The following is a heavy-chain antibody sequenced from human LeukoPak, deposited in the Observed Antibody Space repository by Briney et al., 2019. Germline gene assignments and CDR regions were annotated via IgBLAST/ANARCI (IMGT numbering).Heavy chain of an antibody. D-gene: IGHD6-13*01. Sequence: SETLSLTCTVSGGSISSYYWSWIRQPAGKGLEWIGRIYTSGSTNYNPSLKSRVTMSVDTSKNQFSLKLSSVTAADTAVYYCARDRIAAAGREDYYYYYMDVWGKGTTVTVSS. CDR1: GGSISSYY. CDR3: ARDRIAAAGREDYYYYYMDV. J-gene: IGHJ6*03. V-gene: IGHV4-4*07. CDR2: IYTSGST.